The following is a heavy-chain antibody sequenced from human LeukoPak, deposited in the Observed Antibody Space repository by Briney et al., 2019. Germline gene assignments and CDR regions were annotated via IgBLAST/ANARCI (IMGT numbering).Heavy chain of an antibody. J-gene: IGHJ4*02. CDR3: ARDYCSSTSCLFDY. Sequence: GASVKVSCKASGYTFTGYHIHWVRQAPGQGLEWMGRINPNSGDTNYAQKFQGRVTMTRDTSISTAYMELSRLRSDDTAVYYCARDYCSSTSCLFDYWGRGTLVTVSS. D-gene: IGHD2-2*01. CDR2: INPNSGDT. V-gene: IGHV1-2*06. CDR1: GYTFTGYH.